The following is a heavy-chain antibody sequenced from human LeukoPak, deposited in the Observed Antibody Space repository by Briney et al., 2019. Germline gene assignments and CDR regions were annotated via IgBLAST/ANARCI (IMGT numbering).Heavy chain of an antibody. CDR1: GFTFDDYA. CDR2: ISWNSGSI. J-gene: IGHJ1*01. V-gene: IGHV3-9*01. D-gene: IGHD3-3*01. Sequence: PGRSLRLSCAASGFTFDDYAMHWVRQAPGKGLEWVSGISWNSGSIGYADSVKGRFTISRDNAKNSLYLQMNSLRAEDTALYYCAKDMKDFWSDMMGFRHWGQGTLVTVSS. CDR3: AKDMKDFWSDMMGFRH.